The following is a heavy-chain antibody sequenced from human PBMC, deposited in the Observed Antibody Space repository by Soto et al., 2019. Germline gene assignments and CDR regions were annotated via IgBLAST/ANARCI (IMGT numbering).Heavy chain of an antibody. Sequence: GGSLRLSCAASGFTFSSYSMNWVRQAPGKGLEWVSYISSSSSTIYYADSVKGRFTISRDNAKNSLYLQMNSLRDEDTAVYYCARYLKDFWSGYYSQRNWFDPWGQGTLVTVSS. V-gene: IGHV3-48*02. CDR3: ARYLKDFWSGYYSQRNWFDP. CDR1: GFTFSSYS. D-gene: IGHD3-3*01. J-gene: IGHJ5*02. CDR2: ISSSSSTI.